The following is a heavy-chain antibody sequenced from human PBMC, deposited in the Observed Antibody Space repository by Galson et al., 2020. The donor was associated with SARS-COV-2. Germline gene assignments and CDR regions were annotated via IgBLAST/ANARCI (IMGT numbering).Heavy chain of an antibody. CDR2: LYWDDDK. CDR3: AHSSRYCSGGSCYFMWVEGSYWYFDL. J-gene: IGHJ2*01. CDR1: GFSLSTSGVG. D-gene: IGHD2-15*01. Sequence: SGPTLVKPTQTLTLTCTFSGFSLSTSGVGVGWIRQPPGKALEWLALLYWDDDKRYSPSLKSRLTITKDTSKNQVVLTMTNMDPVDTATYYCAHSSRYCSGGSCYFMWVEGSYWYFDLWGRGTLVTVSS. V-gene: IGHV2-5*02.